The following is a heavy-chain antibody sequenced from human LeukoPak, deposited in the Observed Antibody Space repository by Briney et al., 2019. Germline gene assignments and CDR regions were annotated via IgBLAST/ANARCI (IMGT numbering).Heavy chain of an antibody. D-gene: IGHD4-17*01. CDR2: IGGSSSSL. J-gene: IGHJ3*01. Sequence: GGSLRLSCAASGFSFSIYSMNWVRQAPGKGLEWVSSIGGSSSSLYYAESVKGRFTISRDNARNSLFLQMNSLRAEDTAVYYCAKEAGQDYGALDAFDVWGQGTMVTVSS. V-gene: IGHV3-21*01. CDR1: GFSFSIYS. CDR3: AKEAGQDYGALDAFDV.